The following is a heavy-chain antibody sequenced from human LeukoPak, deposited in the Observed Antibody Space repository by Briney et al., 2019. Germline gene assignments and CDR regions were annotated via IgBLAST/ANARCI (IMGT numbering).Heavy chain of an antibody. J-gene: IGHJ4*02. Sequence: SETLSLTCAVYGGSFSGYYWSWVRQPPGKGLEWIGEINHSGSTNYNPSLKSRVTISVDTSKNQFSLKLSSVTAADTAVYYCARGLPRNDYWGQGTLVTVSS. CDR3: ARGLPRNDY. V-gene: IGHV4-34*01. D-gene: IGHD1-14*01. CDR1: GGSFSGYY. CDR2: INHSGST.